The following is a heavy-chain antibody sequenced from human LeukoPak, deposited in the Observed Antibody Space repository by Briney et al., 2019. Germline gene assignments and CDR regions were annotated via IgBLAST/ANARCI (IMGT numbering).Heavy chain of an antibody. V-gene: IGHV4-34*01. J-gene: IGHJ3*02. CDR1: GGSFSGYY. CDR2: INHSGST. CDR3: ARALGDNQAFDI. Sequence: SETLSLTCAVYGGSFSGYYWSWIRQPPGKGLEWIGEINHSGSTNYNPSLKSRVTISVDTSKNHFSLKPNSVTAADTAVYYCARALGDNQAFDIWGQGTVVTVSS. D-gene: IGHD1-14*01.